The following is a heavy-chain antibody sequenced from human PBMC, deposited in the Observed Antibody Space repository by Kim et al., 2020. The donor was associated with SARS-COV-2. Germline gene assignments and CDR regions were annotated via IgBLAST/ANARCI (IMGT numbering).Heavy chain of an antibody. Sequence: ASVKVSCKASGYIFTGYFIHWVRQAPGQGLEWMGRINPKSGDTNYAQKFQGRVTMTRDTSISTAYMELSRLRSDDTAVYYCARQWDHYYGMDVWGQGTSVTVSS. CDR3: ARQWDHYYGMDV. V-gene: IGHV1-2*06. CDR2: INPKSGDT. J-gene: IGHJ6*02. D-gene: IGHD1-26*01. CDR1: GYIFTGYF.